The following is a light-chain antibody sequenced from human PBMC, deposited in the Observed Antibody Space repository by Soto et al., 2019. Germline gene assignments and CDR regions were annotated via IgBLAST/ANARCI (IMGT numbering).Light chain of an antibody. CDR2: EVS. Sequence: QSVLTQPASVSGSPGQSITIPCTGTSSDVGGYKYVSWYQQHPGKAPKVIIYEVSIRPSGVSTRFSGSKSGNTASLTISGLQADDEGDYYCSSYRSVGSIVFGTGTKVTVL. CDR3: SSYRSVGSIV. CDR1: SSDVGGYKY. J-gene: IGLJ1*01. V-gene: IGLV2-14*01.